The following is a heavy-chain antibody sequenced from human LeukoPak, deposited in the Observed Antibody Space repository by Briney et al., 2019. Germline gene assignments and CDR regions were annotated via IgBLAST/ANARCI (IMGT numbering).Heavy chain of an antibody. J-gene: IGHJ6*02. D-gene: IGHD2-2*02. Sequence: SETLSLTCAVYGGSFSGYYWSWIRQPPGKGLEWIGEINHSGSTNYNPSLKSRVTISVDTSKNQFSLKLSSVIAADTAVYYCARGRRYCSSTSCYRGGYYYYGMDVWGQGTTVTVSS. CDR2: INHSGST. V-gene: IGHV4-34*01. CDR1: GGSFSGYY. CDR3: ARGRRYCSSTSCYRGGYYYYGMDV.